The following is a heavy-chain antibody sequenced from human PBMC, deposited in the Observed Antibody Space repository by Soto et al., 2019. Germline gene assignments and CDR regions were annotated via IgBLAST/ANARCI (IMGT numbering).Heavy chain of an antibody. CDR1: GDFVSTDDW. CDR3: ASQAGYYADS. Sequence: SETLSLTCAVSGDFVSTDDWWSWVRQPPGKGLEWIGEIHHGGSTHYNPSLKSRVTMSADKSKNQFSLNMSSVTAADTAVYFCASQAGYYADSWGQGTLVTVSS. V-gene: IGHV4-4*02. D-gene: IGHD6-19*01. J-gene: IGHJ4*02. CDR2: IHHGGST.